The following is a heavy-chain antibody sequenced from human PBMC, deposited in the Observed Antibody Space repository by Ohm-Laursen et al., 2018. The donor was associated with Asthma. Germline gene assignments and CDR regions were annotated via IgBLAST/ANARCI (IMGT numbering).Heavy chain of an antibody. J-gene: IGHJ6*02. CDR1: GFSFSSYA. Sequence: SLRLSCTASGFSFSSYAMHWVRQAPGKGLECVALISYDGSTESYADSVKGRFTISRDNFKNTVHLDMNSLRAEDTAVYHCAKGIVPVYYYGLNVWGQGTTVTVSS. CDR2: ISYDGSTE. CDR3: AKGIVPVYYYGLNV. D-gene: IGHD1-26*01. V-gene: IGHV3-30*18.